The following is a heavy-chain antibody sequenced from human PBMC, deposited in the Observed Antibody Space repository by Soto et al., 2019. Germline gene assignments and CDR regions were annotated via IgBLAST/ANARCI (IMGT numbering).Heavy chain of an antibody. D-gene: IGHD4-17*01. CDR1: GGSFSGYY. CDR2: INHSGST. Sequence: PSETLSLTCAVYGGSFSGYYWSWIRQPPGKGLEWIGEINHSGSTNYNPSLKSRVTISVDTSKNQFSLKLSSVTAADTAVYYCARGRPYYGDYYYYYMDVWGKGTTVTVSS. J-gene: IGHJ6*03. CDR3: ARGRPYYGDYYYYYMDV. V-gene: IGHV4-34*01.